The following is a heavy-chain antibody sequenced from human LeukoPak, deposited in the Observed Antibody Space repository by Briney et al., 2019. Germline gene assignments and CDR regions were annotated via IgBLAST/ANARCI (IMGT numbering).Heavy chain of an antibody. V-gene: IGHV3-23*01. CDR3: ARSPLTYYFDC. J-gene: IGHJ4*02. D-gene: IGHD1-14*01. Sequence: GGSLRLSCAASGFTFSSYAMRWVRQAPGKGLEWVAAISGGGDSTFYADSVKGRFTISRDNSMNTLYLQMSSLRVEDTAVYFCARSPLTYYFDCWGRGALITVSS. CDR2: ISGGGDST. CDR1: GFTFSSYA.